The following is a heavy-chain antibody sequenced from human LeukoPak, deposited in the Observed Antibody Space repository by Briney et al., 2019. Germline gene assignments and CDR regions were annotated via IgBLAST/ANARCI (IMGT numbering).Heavy chain of an antibody. CDR1: GFTFSSYA. CDR2: ISYDGSNK. D-gene: IGHD5-18*01. J-gene: IGHJ4*02. V-gene: IGHV3-30-3*01. CDR3: ARDSGYSYGTFDY. Sequence: GGSLRLSCAASGFTFSSYAMHWVRQAPGKGLEXXAVISYDGSNKYYADSVKGRFTISRDNSKNTLYLQMNSLRAEDTAVYYCARDSGYSYGTFDYWGQGTLVTVSS.